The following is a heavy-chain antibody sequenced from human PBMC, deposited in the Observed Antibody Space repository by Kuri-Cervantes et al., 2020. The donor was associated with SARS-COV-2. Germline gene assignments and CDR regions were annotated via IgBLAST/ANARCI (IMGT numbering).Heavy chain of an antibody. D-gene: IGHD6-6*01. J-gene: IGHJ4*02. CDR2: IYYSGST. Sequence: SCTVSGGSISSSSYYWGWIRQPPGKGLEWIGSIYYSGSTYYNPSLKSRVTISVDTSKNQFSLKLSSVTAADTAVYYCARHRRWGSIVARPGYFDYWGQGTLVTVSS. V-gene: IGHV4-39*01. CDR1: GGSISSSSYY. CDR3: ARHRRWGSIVARPGYFDY.